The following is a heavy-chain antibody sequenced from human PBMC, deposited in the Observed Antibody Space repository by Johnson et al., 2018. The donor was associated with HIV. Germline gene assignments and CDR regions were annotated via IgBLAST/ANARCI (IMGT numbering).Heavy chain of an antibody. CDR3: ARPNNGNPRGDALDI. Sequence: QVQLVESGGGVVQPGRSLRLSCAASGFTFSSYAMHWVRQAPGKGLEWVAVISYDGSNKYYADSVKGRFTISRDNSKNTLYLQMNSLRAEDTAIYYCARPNNGNPRGDALDIWGQGTMVTVSS. D-gene: IGHD1-14*01. CDR1: GFTFSSYA. V-gene: IGHV3-30-3*01. CDR2: ISYDGSNK. J-gene: IGHJ3*02.